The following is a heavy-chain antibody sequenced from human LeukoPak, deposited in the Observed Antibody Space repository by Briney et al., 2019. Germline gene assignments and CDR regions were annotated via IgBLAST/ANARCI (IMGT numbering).Heavy chain of an antibody. D-gene: IGHD3-10*02. CDR3: ARTDYVSMNY. Sequence: SGGSLRLSCAASGFTVSSNYMSWVRQAPGKGLEWVSVIYSGGSTYYADSVKGRFTISRDNSKNTLYLQMNGLRAEDTAVYYCARTDYVSMNYWGQGTLVTVSS. CDR2: IYSGGST. CDR1: GFTVSSNY. V-gene: IGHV3-66*01. J-gene: IGHJ4*02.